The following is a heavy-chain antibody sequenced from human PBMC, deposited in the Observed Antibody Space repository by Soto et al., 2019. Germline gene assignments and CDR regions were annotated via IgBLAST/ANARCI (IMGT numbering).Heavy chain of an antibody. D-gene: IGHD2-15*01. CDR1: GYTFTSYY. V-gene: IGHV1-46*01. CDR2: INPSGGST. J-gene: IGHJ3*02. CDR3: AREVVVVVAATPDAFDI. Sequence: PSVKVSCKASGYTFTSYYMHWVRQAPGQGFEWMGIINPSGGSTSYAQKFQGRVTMTRDTSTSTVYMELSSLRSEDTAVYYCAREVVVVVAATPDAFDIWGQGTMVTVSS.